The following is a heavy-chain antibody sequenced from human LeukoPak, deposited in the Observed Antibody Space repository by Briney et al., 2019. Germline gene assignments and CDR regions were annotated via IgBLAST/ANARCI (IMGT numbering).Heavy chain of an antibody. CDR1: GFTFTNYA. J-gene: IGHJ5*02. Sequence: PGGSLRLSCATSGFTFTNYAMNWVRQAPGKGLEGVSAATGPGDTTYYADSVKGRFFMSREDSKTTVYLQMNSLRAEDTAIYYCAKGAEIDLWGQGTLVTVSS. CDR2: ATGPGDTT. D-gene: IGHD3-16*01. CDR3: AKGAEIDL. V-gene: IGHV3-23*01.